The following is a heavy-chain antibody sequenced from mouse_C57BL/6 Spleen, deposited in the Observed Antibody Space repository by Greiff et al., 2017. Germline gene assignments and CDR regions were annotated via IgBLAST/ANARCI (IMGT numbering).Heavy chain of an antibody. CDR3: ARRGYAMDY. J-gene: IGHJ4*01. CDR1: GYTFTSYW. V-gene: IGHV1-52*01. CDR2: IDPSDSET. Sequence: QVHVKQPGAELVRPGSSVKLSCKASGYTFTSYWMHWVKQRPIQGLEWIGNIDPSDSETHYNQKFKDKATLTVDKSSSTAYMQLSSLTSEDSAVYYCARRGYAMDYWGQGTSVTVSS.